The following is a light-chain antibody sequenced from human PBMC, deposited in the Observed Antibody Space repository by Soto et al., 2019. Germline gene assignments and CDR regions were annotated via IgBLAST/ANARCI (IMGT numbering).Light chain of an antibody. V-gene: IGKV3-20*01. Sequence: EIVLTQSPGTLSLSPGERATLSCRASQSVSSSYLAWYQQKPGQAPRLLIYGASSRATGIPGRLSGSGSGTDFTLTISRLEPEDFAEYHCQQYNNWPQTFGQGTKVDIK. CDR3: QQYNNWPQT. J-gene: IGKJ1*01. CDR2: GAS. CDR1: QSVSSSY.